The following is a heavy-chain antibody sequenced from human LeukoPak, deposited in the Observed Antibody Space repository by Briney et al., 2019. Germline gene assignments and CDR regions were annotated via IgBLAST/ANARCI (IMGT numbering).Heavy chain of an antibody. CDR3: ATALGDY. D-gene: IGHD3-16*01. Sequence: GGSLRLSCAVSGITFSSNAMTWVRQAPGKGLEWVSSISGSGDSTYYADSVKGRFTISRDNSKNTLYLQMNSLRAEDTAVYYCATALGDYWGQGTLVTVSS. V-gene: IGHV3-23*01. CDR2: ISGSGDST. CDR1: GITFSSNA. J-gene: IGHJ4*02.